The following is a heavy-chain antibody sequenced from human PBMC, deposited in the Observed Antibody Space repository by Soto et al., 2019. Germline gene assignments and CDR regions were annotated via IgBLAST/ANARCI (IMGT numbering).Heavy chain of an antibody. CDR3: AKEIFSAAYAAPSAFAL. J-gene: IGHJ4*02. D-gene: IGHD2-8*01. Sequence: GGSLRLSCAASGFTFSSHAMGWLRQAPGTGPEWVAFVDGSGGDTSYADSVKGRFTISRDNSDNSLFLHMNSLRAEDAGRYFCAKEIFSAAYAAPSAFALWGQGTLVIVSS. CDR1: GFTFSSHA. CDR2: VDGSGGDT. V-gene: IGHV3-23*01.